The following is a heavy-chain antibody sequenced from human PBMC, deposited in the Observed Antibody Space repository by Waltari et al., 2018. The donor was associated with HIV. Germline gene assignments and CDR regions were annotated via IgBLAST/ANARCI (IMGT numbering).Heavy chain of an antibody. CDR3: AKGTAEYYGSGRLGV. D-gene: IGHD3-10*01. J-gene: IGHJ6*02. Sequence: EVQLVESGGGLVQPGRSLRLSCAASGFTFDDYATHWVRQAPGKGLEWVSGISWNSGSIGYADSVKGRFTISRDNAKNSLYLQMNSLRAEDTALYYCAKGTAEYYGSGRLGVWGQGTTVTVSS. CDR1: GFTFDDYA. V-gene: IGHV3-9*01. CDR2: ISWNSGSI.